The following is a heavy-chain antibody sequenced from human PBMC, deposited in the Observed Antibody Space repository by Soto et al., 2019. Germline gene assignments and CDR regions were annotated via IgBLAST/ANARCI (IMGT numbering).Heavy chain of an antibody. CDR2: INSGSSTI. Sequence: EVQLVKSGGGLVQPGGSLRLSCAASGFTFSSYSMNWVRQAPGKGLEWVSYINSGSSTIYYADSVKGRFTISRDNAKNSLYLQLNSLRAEDTAVYYWARDKPRSGYEKFDYWGQGTLVTVSS. J-gene: IGHJ4*02. V-gene: IGHV3-48*01. CDR1: GFTFSSYS. CDR3: ARDKPRSGYEKFDY. D-gene: IGHD3-3*01.